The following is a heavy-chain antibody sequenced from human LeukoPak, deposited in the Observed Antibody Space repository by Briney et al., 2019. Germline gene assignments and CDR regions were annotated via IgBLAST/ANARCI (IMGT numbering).Heavy chain of an antibody. CDR2: INPNSGGT. J-gene: IGHJ4*02. CDR1: GYTFTGYY. CDR3: ASGYDSSGYVDY. Sequence: ASVKASCKASGYTFTGYYMYWVRQAPGQGLEWMGRINPNSGGTNYAQKFQGRVTMTRDTSISTAYMELSRLRSDDTAVYYCASGYDSSGYVDYWGQGTLVTVSS. D-gene: IGHD3-22*01. V-gene: IGHV1-2*06.